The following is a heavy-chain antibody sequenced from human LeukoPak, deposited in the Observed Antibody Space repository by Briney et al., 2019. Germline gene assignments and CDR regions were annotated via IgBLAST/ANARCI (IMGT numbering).Heavy chain of an antibody. Sequence: SETLSLTCAVSGGSISSNNWWSCVRQPPGKGLEWIGEIYHSGSTNYNPSLKSRVTISVDTSKNQFSLKLSSVTAADTAVYYCARGLFYSYYDFWSGSWPLDYWGQGTLVTVSS. V-gene: IGHV4-4*02. CDR3: ARGLFYSYYDFWSGSWPLDY. CDR2: IYHSGST. D-gene: IGHD3-3*01. CDR1: GGSISSNNW. J-gene: IGHJ4*02.